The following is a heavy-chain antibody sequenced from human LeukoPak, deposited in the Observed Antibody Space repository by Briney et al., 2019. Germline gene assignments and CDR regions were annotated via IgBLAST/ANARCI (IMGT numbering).Heavy chain of an antibody. CDR3: ARDQAYSSSRNYYYYGTDV. CDR1: GGTFSSYA. D-gene: IGHD6-13*01. Sequence: ASVKVSCKASGGTFSSYAISWVRRAPGQGLEWMGWINTNTGNPTYAQGFTGRFVFSLDTSVNTAYLQISSLKAEDTAVYYCARDQAYSSSRNYYYYGTDVWGQGTTVTVSS. CDR2: INTNTGNP. J-gene: IGHJ6*02. V-gene: IGHV7-4-1*02.